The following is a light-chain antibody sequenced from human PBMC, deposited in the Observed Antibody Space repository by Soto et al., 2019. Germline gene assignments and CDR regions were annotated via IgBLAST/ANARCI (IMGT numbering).Light chain of an antibody. J-gene: IGKJ1*01. CDR2: GAS. Sequence: ETVLTQSPGTLSLSPGERVTLSCRASQTVDSNYFAWYQQRPGQAPRLLMNGASTRATGVPDRFSGSGSGTDFTLTISRLEPEDFAVYYCQQYTNSRWTFGQGTKVDIK. V-gene: IGKV3-20*01. CDR1: QTVDSNY. CDR3: QQYTNSRWT.